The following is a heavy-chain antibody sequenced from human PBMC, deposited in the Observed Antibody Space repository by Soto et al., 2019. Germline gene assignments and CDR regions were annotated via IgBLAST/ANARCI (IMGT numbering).Heavy chain of an antibody. D-gene: IGHD7-27*01. CDR1: GGSISSYY. CDR2: IYTSGST. V-gene: IGHV4-4*07. Sequence: SETLSLTCTVSGGSISSYYWSWIRQPAGKGLEWIGRIYTSGSTNYNPSLKSRVTMSVDTSKNQCSLKLTSVTAADSAVYFCARTVMPVGNLAAFDHWGQGVLVTVSS. CDR3: ARTVMPVGNLAAFDH. J-gene: IGHJ4*02.